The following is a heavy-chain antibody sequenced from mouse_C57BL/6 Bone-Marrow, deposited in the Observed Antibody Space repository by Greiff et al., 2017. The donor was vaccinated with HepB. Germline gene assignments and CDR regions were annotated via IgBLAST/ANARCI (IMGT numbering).Heavy chain of an antibody. J-gene: IGHJ2*01. Sequence: QVQLQQSGAELVKPGASVKISCKASGYAFSSYWMNWVKQRPGKGLEWIGQIYPGDGDTNYNGKFKGKATLTADKSSSTAYMQLSSLTSEDSAVYFCARRGYSNYDGYWGQGTTLTVSS. CDR2: IYPGDGDT. D-gene: IGHD2-5*01. V-gene: IGHV1-80*01. CDR3: ARRGYSNYDGY. CDR1: GYAFSSYW.